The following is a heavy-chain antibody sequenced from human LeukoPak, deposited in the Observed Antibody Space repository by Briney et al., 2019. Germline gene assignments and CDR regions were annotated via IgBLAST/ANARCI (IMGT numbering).Heavy chain of an antibody. CDR1: GYTFTNYG. V-gene: IGHV1-18*01. J-gene: IGHJ6*02. Sequence: ASVKVSCKASGYTFTNYGISWVRQAPGQGLEWIGWISAYNGDTNYAQRLRGRVNMTTDTSTSTAYMELRSLRSDDTAVYYCARDQDSSGYYGYYYYGMDVWGQGTTVTVSS. CDR2: ISAYNGDT. CDR3: ARDQDSSGYYGYYYYGMDV. D-gene: IGHD3-22*01.